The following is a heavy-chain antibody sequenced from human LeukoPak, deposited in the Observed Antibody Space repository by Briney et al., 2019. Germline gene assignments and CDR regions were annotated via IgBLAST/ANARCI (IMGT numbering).Heavy chain of an antibody. D-gene: IGHD6-19*01. Sequence: PGGSLRLSCAASGFTFSSYGMHWVRQAPGKGLEWVAVISYDGSNKYYADSVKGRFTISRDNSKNTLYLQMNSLRAEDTAVYYCARAIAVAAHHDYWGQGTLVTVSS. CDR3: ARAIAVAAHHDY. CDR2: ISYDGSNK. CDR1: GFTFSSYG. J-gene: IGHJ4*02. V-gene: IGHV3-30*03.